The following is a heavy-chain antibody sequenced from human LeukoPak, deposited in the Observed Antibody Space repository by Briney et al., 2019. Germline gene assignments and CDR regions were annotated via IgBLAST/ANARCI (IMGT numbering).Heavy chain of an antibody. CDR1: GYTFTIYG. D-gene: IGHD3-3*01. V-gene: IGHV1-18*01. CDR2: ISAYNGNT. J-gene: IGHJ4*02. Sequence: ASVKVSCKASGYTFTIYGISWVRQAPGQGLEWMGWISAYNGNTNYAQKLQGRVTMTTDTSTSTAYMELRSLRSDDTAVYYCARKSYDFWSGNFDYWGQGTLVTVSS. CDR3: ARKSYDFWSGNFDY.